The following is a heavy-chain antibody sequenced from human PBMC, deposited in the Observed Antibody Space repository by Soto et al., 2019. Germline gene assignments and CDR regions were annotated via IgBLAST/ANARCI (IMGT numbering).Heavy chain of an antibody. CDR2: IVVGSGNT. J-gene: IGHJ4*02. D-gene: IGHD6-19*01. CDR1: GFTFTRSA. Sequence: SVKVSCKASGFTFTRSAMQWVRQARGQRLEWIGWIVVGSGNTNYAQKFQERVTITRDMSTSTVYMELRSLRSEDTAVYYCASSSSGWYDYWGQGTLVTSPQ. V-gene: IGHV1-58*02. CDR3: ASSSSGWYDY.